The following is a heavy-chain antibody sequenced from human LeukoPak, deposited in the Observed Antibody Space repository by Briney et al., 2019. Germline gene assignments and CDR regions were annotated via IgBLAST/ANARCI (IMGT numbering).Heavy chain of an antibody. J-gene: IGHJ4*02. V-gene: IGHV4-34*01. CDR3: ARGLRAAFGGVIRLSRTYYFDY. Sequence: SETLSLTCAVYGGSFSGYYWSWIRQPPGKGLEWIGEINHSGSTNYNPSLKSRVTISVDTSKNQFSLKLSSVTAADTAVYYCARGLRAAFGGVIRLSRTYYFDYSRQGTLVTVSS. CDR1: GGSFSGYY. D-gene: IGHD3-16*02. CDR2: INHSGST.